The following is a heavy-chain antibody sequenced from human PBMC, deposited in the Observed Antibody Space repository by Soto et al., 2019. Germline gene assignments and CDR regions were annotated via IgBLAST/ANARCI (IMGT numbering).Heavy chain of an antibody. CDR1: GFTFSNYA. V-gene: IGHV3-23*01. CDR2: ISGSGGGT. Sequence: EVQLLESGGGLVQPGGSLRLSCAASGFTFSNYAMSWVRQAPGKGLEWVSAISGSGGGTYYADSVKGRFTISRDNSKNTLYLQMSSLRVEDTAIYYCAKGAEIAVAGRGAFDIWGQGTMVTVSS. J-gene: IGHJ3*02. D-gene: IGHD6-19*01. CDR3: AKGAEIAVAGRGAFDI.